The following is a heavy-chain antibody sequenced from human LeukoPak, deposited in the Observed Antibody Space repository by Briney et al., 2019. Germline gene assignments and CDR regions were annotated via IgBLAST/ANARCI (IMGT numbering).Heavy chain of an antibody. CDR2: ISAYNGNT. CDR3: AREGDGTRYYYYYYGMDV. V-gene: IGHV1-18*01. Sequence: ASVKVSCKASGYTFASYGISWVRQAPGQGLEWMGWISAYNGNTNYAQKLQGRVTMTTDTSTSTAYMELRGLRSDDTAVYYCAREGDGTRYYYYYYGMDVWGQGTTVTVSS. D-gene: IGHD1-14*01. J-gene: IGHJ6*02. CDR1: GYTFASYG.